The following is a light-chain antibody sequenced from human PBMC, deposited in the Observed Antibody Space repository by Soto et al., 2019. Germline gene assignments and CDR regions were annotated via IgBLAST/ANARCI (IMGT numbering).Light chain of an antibody. J-gene: IGKJ1*01. V-gene: IGKV3-20*01. CDR2: RAS. CDR3: QRSGGTRRT. Sequence: EIVLTQSPGTLSLSPGERATLSCRASQSVGSTYLARYQQKPGQAPRLLIYRASNRDTGIPDRFSGSGSGTDFTLTISRLEPEDIAVYYWQRSGGTRRTFGQRPRV. CDR1: QSVGSTY.